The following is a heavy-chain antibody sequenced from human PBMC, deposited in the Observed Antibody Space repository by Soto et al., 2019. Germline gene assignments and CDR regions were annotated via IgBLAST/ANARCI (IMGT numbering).Heavy chain of an antibody. CDR3: ARGLSGTYYRGLDY. V-gene: IGHV3-23*01. D-gene: IGHD1-26*01. Sequence: DVKLLEAGGGLVQPGGSLRLSCAASGFTFRSYAMTWVRQAPGKGLEWVASVIGGGSTYYADSVKGRFTVSRDNSNNTLYLQMTRLRADDTAVYYCARGLSGTYYRGLDYWGQGTLVTVSS. J-gene: IGHJ4*02. CDR2: VIGGGST. CDR1: GFTFRSYA.